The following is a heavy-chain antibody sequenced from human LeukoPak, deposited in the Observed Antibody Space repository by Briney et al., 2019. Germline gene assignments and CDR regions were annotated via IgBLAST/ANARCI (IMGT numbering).Heavy chain of an antibody. CDR3: ARVQNYDILTGYYIGAFDI. J-gene: IGHJ3*02. V-gene: IGHV3-30-3*01. D-gene: IGHD3-9*01. CDR2: ISYDGSNK. Sequence: PGGSLRLSCAASGFTFSSYAMHWVRQAPGKGLEWVAVISYDGSNKYYADSVRGRFTISRDSSKNTLYLQMNSLRAEDTAVYYCARVQNYDILTGYYIGAFDIWGQGTMVTVSS. CDR1: GFTFSSYA.